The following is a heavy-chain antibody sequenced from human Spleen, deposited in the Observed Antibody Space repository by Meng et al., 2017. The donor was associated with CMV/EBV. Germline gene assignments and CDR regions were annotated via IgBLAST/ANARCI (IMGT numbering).Heavy chain of an antibody. Sequence: SGGTFSSYDISWVRQAPGQGLEWMGGIIPILGIANYAQKFQGRVTITADKSTSTAYMELSSLRSEDTAVYYCARDMSYYGSGSYVHYWGQGTLVTISS. D-gene: IGHD3-10*01. J-gene: IGHJ4*02. CDR2: IIPILGIA. V-gene: IGHV1-69*10. CDR3: ARDMSYYGSGSYVHY. CDR1: GGTFSSYD.